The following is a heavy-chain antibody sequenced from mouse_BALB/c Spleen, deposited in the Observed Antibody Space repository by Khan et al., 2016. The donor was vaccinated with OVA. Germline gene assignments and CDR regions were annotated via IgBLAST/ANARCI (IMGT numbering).Heavy chain of an antibody. J-gene: IGHJ4*01. Sequence: VQLQQPGAELVKPGASVKLSCTASGFNIKDSYIHWVKRRPEQGLEWIGRIDHANGNNKYDPKFQGKATITADTSSNTAYLQLNSLTSEDTAIFNYARDGAVISLWFVVDYWGQGASVTVSS. CDR1: GFNIKDSY. D-gene: IGHD2-2*01. CDR3: ARDGAVISLWFVVDY. V-gene: IGHV14-3*02. CDR2: IDHANGNN.